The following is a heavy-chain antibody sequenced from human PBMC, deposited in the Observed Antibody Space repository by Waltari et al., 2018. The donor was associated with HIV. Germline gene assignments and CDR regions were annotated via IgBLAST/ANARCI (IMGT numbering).Heavy chain of an antibody. CDR2: IYWNDEK. CDR3: AHRRLARSVAGTLYNWFDP. V-gene: IGHV2-5*01. J-gene: IGHJ5*02. CDR1: GFSLSTSGVG. D-gene: IGHD6-19*01. Sequence: QITLKESGPTLVKPTQTLTLTCTFSGFSLSTSGVGVGWIRQPPGKAPEWLALIYWNDEKRYSPSLKSRLTITKDTSKNQVVLTMTNMDPVDTATYYCAHRRLARSVAGTLYNWFDPWGQGTLVTVSS.